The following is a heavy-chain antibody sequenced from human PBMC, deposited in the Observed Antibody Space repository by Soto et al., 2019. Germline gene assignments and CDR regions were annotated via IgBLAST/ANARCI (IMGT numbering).Heavy chain of an antibody. D-gene: IGHD6-19*01. Sequence: PXGSLRLSCAASGVTFSSYGMHWVRQAPGKGLEWVAVISYDGRNKYYADSVKGRFTISRDNSKNTLYLQMSSLRPEDTAVYYCVKDGSSGWPYYYGMDVWGQGTTVTVSS. CDR3: VKDGSSGWPYYYGMDV. CDR2: ISYDGRNK. V-gene: IGHV3-30*18. CDR1: GVTFSSYG. J-gene: IGHJ6*02.